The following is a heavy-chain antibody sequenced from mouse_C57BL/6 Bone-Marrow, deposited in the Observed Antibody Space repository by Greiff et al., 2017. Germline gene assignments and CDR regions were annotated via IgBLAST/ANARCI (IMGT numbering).Heavy chain of an antibody. V-gene: IGHV1-39*01. CDR3: ARGRAYYSNYGRGLFAY. Sequence: EVQLQQSGPELVKPGASVKISCKASGYSFTDYNMNWVKQRNGKSLEWIGVINPNYGTTSYNQKFKGKATLTVDPSSSTAYMQLNSLTSEDSAVYYCARGRAYYSNYGRGLFAYWGQGTLVTVSA. D-gene: IGHD2-5*01. CDR2: INPNYGTT. CDR1: GYSFTDYN. J-gene: IGHJ3*01.